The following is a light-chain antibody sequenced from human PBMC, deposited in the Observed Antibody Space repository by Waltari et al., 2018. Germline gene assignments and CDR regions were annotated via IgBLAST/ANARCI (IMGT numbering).Light chain of an antibody. V-gene: IGLV2-14*03. CDR1: SHDVDDFNY. J-gene: IGLJ3*02. Sequence: QSVLTQPASVSGSPGQSITISCTGSSHDVDDFNYVAWYQQHPAKAPKLILFDVTTRASGVSSRFSGSKSANTASLTISGLQAEDEAFYYCSSHTTRSLLGVFGGGTKLTVL. CDR2: DVT. CDR3: SSHTTRSLLGV.